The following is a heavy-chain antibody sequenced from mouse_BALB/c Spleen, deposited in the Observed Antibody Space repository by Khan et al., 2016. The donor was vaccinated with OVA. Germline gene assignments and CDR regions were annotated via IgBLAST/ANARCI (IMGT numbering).Heavy chain of an antibody. CDR1: GFNINDTC. V-gene: IGHV14-3*02. D-gene: IGHD1-2*01. J-gene: IGHJ4*01. CDR2: IDPANGDT. CDR3: ARSNSLWPMDY. Sequence: VQLQQSGAELVKPGASVKLSCTASGFNINDTCLHWVKQRPEQGLEWIGRIDPANGDTKYDPKFQAKATITADTPSNQAYLQLSNLTSEATAVYYCARSNSLWPMDYWGQGTSVTVSS.